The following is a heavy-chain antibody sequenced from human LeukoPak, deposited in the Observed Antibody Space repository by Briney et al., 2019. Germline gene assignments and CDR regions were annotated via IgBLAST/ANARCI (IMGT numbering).Heavy chain of an antibody. Sequence: SQTLSLTCAISGDSVSSNSAAWNWIRQSPSRGLEWLGGTYYRSKWYNDYAVSVKSRITINPDTSKNQFSLQLNSVTPEDTAVYYCARDDSSGYYFAGPTYYFDYWGQGTLVTVSS. V-gene: IGHV6-1*01. CDR3: ARDDSSGYYFAGPTYYFDY. J-gene: IGHJ4*02. CDR1: GDSVSSNSAA. CDR2: TYYRSKWYN. D-gene: IGHD3-22*01.